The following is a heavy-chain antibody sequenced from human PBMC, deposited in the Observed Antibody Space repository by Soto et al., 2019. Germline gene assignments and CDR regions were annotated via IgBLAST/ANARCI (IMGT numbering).Heavy chain of an antibody. Sequence: ASVKVSCKASGYTFTSYGISWVRQAPGQGLEWMGWISAYNGNTNYAQKLQGRVTMTTDTSTSTAYMELRSLRSDDTAVYYCAREMRYCSSTSCYTEWFDPWGQGTLVTVSS. CDR2: ISAYNGNT. CDR1: GYTFTSYG. J-gene: IGHJ5*02. CDR3: AREMRYCSSTSCYTEWFDP. V-gene: IGHV1-18*01. D-gene: IGHD2-2*02.